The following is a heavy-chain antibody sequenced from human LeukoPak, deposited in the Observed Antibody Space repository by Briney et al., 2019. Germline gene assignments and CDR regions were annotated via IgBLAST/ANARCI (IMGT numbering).Heavy chain of an antibody. V-gene: IGHV1-24*01. Sequence: ASVKVSCKVSGYTLTELSMHWVRQAPGKGLEWMGGFDPEDGETIYAQKFQGRVTMTEDTSTDTAYMELSSLRSEDTAVYHCATAKVFCSGGSCRNYYFDYWGQGTLVTVSS. J-gene: IGHJ4*02. D-gene: IGHD2-15*01. CDR2: FDPEDGET. CDR3: ATAKVFCSGGSCRNYYFDY. CDR1: GYTLTELS.